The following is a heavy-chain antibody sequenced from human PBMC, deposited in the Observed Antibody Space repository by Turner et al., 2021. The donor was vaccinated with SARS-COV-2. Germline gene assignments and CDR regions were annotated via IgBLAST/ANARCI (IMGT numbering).Heavy chain of an antibody. CDR2: ISNNGINK. Sequence: QVQLVESGGCVVQPGRSLRLSCEASGFTFSSYTMHWVRQAPGKGLEWVAVISNNGINKYYEDSVKGRFTIARDNSKNTLYLQMNSLRAEDTAVYYCARDTGDFDLWGRGTLVTVSS. J-gene: IGHJ2*01. V-gene: IGHV3-30-3*01. D-gene: IGHD3-10*01. CDR3: ARDTGDFDL. CDR1: GFTFSSYT.